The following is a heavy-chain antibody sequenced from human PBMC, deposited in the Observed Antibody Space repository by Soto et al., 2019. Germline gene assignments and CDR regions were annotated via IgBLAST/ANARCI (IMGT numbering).Heavy chain of an antibody. CDR2: IYYSGTT. CDR3: ARLGVRRQVTQSDY. V-gene: IGHV4-39*01. D-gene: IGHD2-21*01. J-gene: IGHJ4*02. CDR1: GGSITGSSYY. Sequence: QLQLQESGPGLVKPSETLSLTCSVSGGSITGSSYYWGWIRQPPGKGLEWIASIYYSGTTYYNPSLKSRVTISVDTSNNQFSLKLTSVTAADTALYYCARLGVRRQVTQSDYWGQGTLVTVSS.